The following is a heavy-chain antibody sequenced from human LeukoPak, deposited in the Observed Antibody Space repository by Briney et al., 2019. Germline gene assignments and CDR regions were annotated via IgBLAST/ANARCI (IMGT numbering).Heavy chain of an antibody. V-gene: IGHV3-7*03. D-gene: IGHD2-15*01. CDR1: GFTFSSSY. CDR2: IKQDGSEK. CDR3: ARSSGGSRYYYYMDV. Sequence: GGSLRLSCAVSGFTFSSSYMNWVRQAPGKGLEWVANIKQDGSEKYYVDSVKGRFTISRDNAQNSLYLQMNSLRAEDTAVYYCARSSGGSRYYYYMDVWGKGTTVTISS. J-gene: IGHJ6*03.